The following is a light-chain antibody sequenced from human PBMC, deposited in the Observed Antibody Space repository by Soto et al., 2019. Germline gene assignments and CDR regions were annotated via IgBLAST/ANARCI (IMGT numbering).Light chain of an antibody. CDR2: LGS. V-gene: IGKV2-28*01. J-gene: IGKJ1*01. Sequence: DIVMTQSPLSLPVTPGEPASISCRSSQSLVQSNGYNYLDWYLQKPGQSPQLLIYLGSNRASGVPDRFSGSGSGTDFTLKISRVEAEDVGVSYCMQALQTRTFGQGTKVEIK. CDR1: QSLVQSNGYNY. CDR3: MQALQTRT.